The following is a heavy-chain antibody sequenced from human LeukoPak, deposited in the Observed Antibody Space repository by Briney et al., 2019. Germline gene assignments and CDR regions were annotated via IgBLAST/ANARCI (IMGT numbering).Heavy chain of an antibody. CDR3: AKDQTTGYWYFDL. CDR2: IDSNCNFM. CDR1: GFTFGSYS. J-gene: IGHJ2*01. D-gene: IGHD4-17*01. Sequence: GGSLRLSCAASGFTFGSYSMTWVRQAPGKGLEWVSLIDSNCNFMNYADSVKGRFTISRDNAKKSLYLEMNSLRAEDTAVYYCAKDQTTGYWYFDLWGRGTLVTVSS. V-gene: IGHV3-21*01.